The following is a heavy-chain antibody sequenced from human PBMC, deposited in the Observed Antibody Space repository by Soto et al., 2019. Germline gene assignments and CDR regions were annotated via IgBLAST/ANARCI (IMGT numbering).Heavy chain of an antibody. Sequence: SVKGCCKASGGTFSSYAISWGRQAPVQGLEWMGGIIPIFGTANYAQKFQGRVTITADKSTSTAYMELSSLRSEDTAVYYCARGRGYSYGLYYFDYWGQGTLVTVSS. CDR3: ARGRGYSYGLYYFDY. D-gene: IGHD5-18*01. CDR2: IIPIFGTA. CDR1: GGTFSSYA. J-gene: IGHJ4*02. V-gene: IGHV1-69*06.